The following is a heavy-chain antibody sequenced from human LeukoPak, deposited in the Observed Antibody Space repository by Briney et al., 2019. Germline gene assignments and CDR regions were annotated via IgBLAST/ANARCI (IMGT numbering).Heavy chain of an antibody. Sequence: SQTLSLTCTVSGGSISSGSYYWSWIRQPAGKGLEWIGRIYTSGSTNYNPSLKSRVTISVDTSKNQFSLKLSSVTAADTAVYYCARTTEAHSWRTRYYDYYMDVWGKGTTVTVSS. V-gene: IGHV4-61*02. CDR2: IYTSGST. D-gene: IGHD6-13*01. CDR1: GGSISSGSYY. CDR3: ARTTEAHSWRTRYYDYYMDV. J-gene: IGHJ6*03.